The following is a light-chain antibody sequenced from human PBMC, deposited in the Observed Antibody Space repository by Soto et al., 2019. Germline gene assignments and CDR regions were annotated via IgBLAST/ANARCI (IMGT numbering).Light chain of an antibody. V-gene: IGLV1-44*01. CDR1: SSNIGSNT. Sequence: QSVLTQPPSASGTPGQRVTISCSGRSSNIGSNTVNWYQQLPGTAPKLLIYSNNQRPSGVPDRFSGSKSDTSASLAISGLQSEDEADYYCAAWDDSLNAWVFGGGTKVTVL. J-gene: IGLJ3*02. CDR3: AAWDDSLNAWV. CDR2: SNN.